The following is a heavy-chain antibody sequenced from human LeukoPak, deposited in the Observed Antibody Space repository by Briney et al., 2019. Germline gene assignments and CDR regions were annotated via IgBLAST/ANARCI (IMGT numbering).Heavy chain of an antibody. Sequence: QPGALRLSCAGSGFIFSDYWVHWVRQAPGKGLVWVSRINTDGSRTDYADAVKGRFTISRDNAKNTLYLQMNSLSAEDTAVYYCARSMSGSREFWGQGTLVIVSS. J-gene: IGHJ4*02. V-gene: IGHV3-74*01. D-gene: IGHD1-26*01. CDR2: INTDGSRT. CDR3: ARSMSGSREF. CDR1: GFIFSDYW.